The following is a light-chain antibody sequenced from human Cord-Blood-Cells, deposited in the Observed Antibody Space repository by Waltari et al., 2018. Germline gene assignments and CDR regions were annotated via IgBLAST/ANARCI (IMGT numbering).Light chain of an antibody. Sequence: QSVLTQPPSASGTPGQRVTISCSGSSSNIGSNYVYWYQQLPGTAPKLLIYRNNRRPSVVPDRFSGSKSGTSASLAISGRRSEDEADYYCAAWDDSLSGPVFGGGTKLTVL. CDR3: AAWDDSLSGPV. V-gene: IGLV1-47*01. J-gene: IGLJ2*01. CDR1: SSNIGSNY. CDR2: RNN.